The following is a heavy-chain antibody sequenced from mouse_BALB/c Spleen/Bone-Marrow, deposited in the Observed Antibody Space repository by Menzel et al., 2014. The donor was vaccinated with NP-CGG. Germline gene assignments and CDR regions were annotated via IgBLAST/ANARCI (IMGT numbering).Heavy chain of an antibody. Sequence: EVKLQESGGGLVQPGGSLRLSCATSGFTFTDYYMSWVRQPPGRAPEWLGFIRDKANGYTTEYSASVKGRFTISRDNSQSIVYLQMNTLRTEDSATYYCARDDGNYHCFDYWGQGTTLTASS. CDR1: GFTFTDYY. V-gene: IGHV7-3*02. D-gene: IGHD2-1*01. J-gene: IGHJ2*01. CDR3: ARDDGNYHCFDY. CDR2: IRDKANGYTT.